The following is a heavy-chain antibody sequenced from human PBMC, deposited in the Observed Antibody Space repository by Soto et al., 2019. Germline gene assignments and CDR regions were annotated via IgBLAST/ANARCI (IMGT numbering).Heavy chain of an antibody. CDR1: GYTFTGFH. CDR3: ARGSVGPTTYFDY. Sequence: QVQLVQSGAEVKQPGASVKVSCKASGYTFTGFHIHWVRQAPGQGLEWMGWINPNGGGRNYAQKFQGWVTMTRDTAISTAYMELSRLKSDDTAVYYCARGSVGPTTYFDYWGQGTLVTVSS. CDR2: INPNGGGR. D-gene: IGHD1-26*01. J-gene: IGHJ4*02. V-gene: IGHV1-2*04.